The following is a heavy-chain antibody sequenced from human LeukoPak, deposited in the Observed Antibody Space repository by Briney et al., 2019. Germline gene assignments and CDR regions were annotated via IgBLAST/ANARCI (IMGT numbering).Heavy chain of an antibody. CDR2: IGADGHYT. Sequence: GGSLRLSCTASTFAFANHEMTWVRQAPGKGLDWVSNIGADGHYTFYADSVKGRFTISRDNSKNTVYLQMNSLRVEDTAIYYCARDDSGYDASYYFDYWGQGTLVTVSS. V-gene: IGHV3-23*01. CDR3: ARDDSGYDASYYFDY. J-gene: IGHJ4*02. D-gene: IGHD5-12*01. CDR1: TFAFANHE.